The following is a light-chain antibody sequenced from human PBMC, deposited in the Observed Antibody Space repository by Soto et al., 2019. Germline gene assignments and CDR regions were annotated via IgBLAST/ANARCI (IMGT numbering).Light chain of an antibody. J-gene: IGKJ3*01. CDR1: QRVSTSY. CDR2: HAS. CDR3: QQYGNSPRT. Sequence: ETVLTQSPGTLSLSPGDRATLSCRASQRVSTSYLAWYQQKPGQAPRLLIYHASTRATGIPDRFSGSGSGTDFTLTISGLEPEDFAVYYCQQYGNSPRTFGPGTKVDIK. V-gene: IGKV3-20*01.